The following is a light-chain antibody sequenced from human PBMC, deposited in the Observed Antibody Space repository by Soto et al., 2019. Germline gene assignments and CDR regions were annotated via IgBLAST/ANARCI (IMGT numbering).Light chain of an antibody. CDR2: KAS. V-gene: IGKV1-5*03. CDR3: QQYNSYIYP. CDR1: QSISSW. J-gene: IGKJ2*01. Sequence: DIQMTQSPSTLSASVGDRVTITCRASQSISSWLAWYQQKPGKAPKLLIYKASSLESGVPSRFSGSGSGTEFTLTISSLQPDDFATYYCQQYNSYIYPFGQGTKLEIK.